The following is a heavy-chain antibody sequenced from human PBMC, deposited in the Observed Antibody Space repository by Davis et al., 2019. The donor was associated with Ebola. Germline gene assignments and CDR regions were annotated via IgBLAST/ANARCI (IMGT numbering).Heavy chain of an antibody. J-gene: IGHJ4*02. D-gene: IGHD4-17*01. CDR1: GFTFSSYA. Sequence: GGSLRLSCVASGFTFSSYAMSWVRQAPGKGLEWVPAISGSGGSTYYADSVKGRFTISRDNSKNTLYLQMNSLRADDTAVYYCARVGTVTTTFDYWGQGTLVTVSS. V-gene: IGHV3-23*01. CDR3: ARVGTVTTTFDY. CDR2: ISGSGGST.